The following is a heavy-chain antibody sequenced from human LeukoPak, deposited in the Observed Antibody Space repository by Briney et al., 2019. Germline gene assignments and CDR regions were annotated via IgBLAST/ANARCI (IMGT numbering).Heavy chain of an antibody. CDR3: AKGLLVGDTGPCDF. CDR2: IRYDGSNK. V-gene: IGHV3-30*02. Sequence: GGSLRLSCAASGFTFSSYGMHWVRQAPGKGLEWVAFIRYDGSNKYYADSVKGRLTISRDNSKNTLYLQMNSLRAEDTAVYYCAKGLLVGDTGPCDFWGQGTLVTVSS. CDR1: GFTFSSYG. J-gene: IGHJ4*02. D-gene: IGHD1-26*01.